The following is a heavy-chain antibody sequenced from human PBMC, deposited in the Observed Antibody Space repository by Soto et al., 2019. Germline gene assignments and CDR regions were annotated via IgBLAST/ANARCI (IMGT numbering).Heavy chain of an antibody. J-gene: IGHJ5*02. V-gene: IGHV1-3*01. CDR1: GYTFTSYG. D-gene: IGHD3-16*02. Sequence: ASVKVSCKASGYTFTSYGIHWVRQAPGQRLEWTGWINAGNGNTKYSEKFQGRVTITRDTSASTAYLELSSLRSEDTAVYYCARSSGGVFGIIIEGSNWLAPWGQGSLVTVSS. CDR3: ARSSGGVFGIIIEGSNWLAP. CDR2: INAGNGNT.